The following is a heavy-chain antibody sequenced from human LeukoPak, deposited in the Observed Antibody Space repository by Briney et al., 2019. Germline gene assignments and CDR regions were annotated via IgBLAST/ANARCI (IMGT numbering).Heavy chain of an antibody. J-gene: IGHJ4*02. Sequence: GGSLRLSCAASGFTFTSYEMNWIRQAPGKGLEWVSYISSTGTTISYADSVKGRFTISRDNAKTSLYLQMSSLRAEDTAVYYCARALPSTYYYFDYWGQGTLVTVSS. V-gene: IGHV3-48*03. D-gene: IGHD2-2*01. CDR2: ISSTGTTI. CDR3: ARALPSTYYYFDY. CDR1: GFTFTSYE.